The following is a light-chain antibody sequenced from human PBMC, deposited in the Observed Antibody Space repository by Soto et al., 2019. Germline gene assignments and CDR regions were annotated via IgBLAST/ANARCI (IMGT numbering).Light chain of an antibody. Sequence: ELVLTQSPGTLSLSPGERATLSCRASQSVSGSCFAWYQQKPGQAPRLLTYGASSTATGITDRFSGSGSGTDFTRTISSLEPEDLAVDYEQQYGSSPFNVGPGPKVDSK. CDR2: GAS. CDR1: QSVSGSC. J-gene: IGKJ3*01. V-gene: IGKV3-20*01. CDR3: QQYGSSPFN.